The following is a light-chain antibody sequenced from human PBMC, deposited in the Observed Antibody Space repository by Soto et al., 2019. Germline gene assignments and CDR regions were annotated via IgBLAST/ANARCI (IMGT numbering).Light chain of an antibody. CDR1: RAVSTND. V-gene: IGKV3-20*01. Sequence: VLTLSPGTLSLSQGERATLSCRASRAVSTNDLAWYQQKPGXXXXXXXXXXXXRXTGXPDRFSGSGSGTDFILTINRLGPEDFAVYYCQHRGDSTWTFGQGTKVDIK. CDR2: XXX. CDR3: QHRGDSTWT. J-gene: IGKJ1*01.